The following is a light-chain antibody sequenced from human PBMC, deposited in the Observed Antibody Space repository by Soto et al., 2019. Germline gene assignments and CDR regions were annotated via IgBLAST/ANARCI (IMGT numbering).Light chain of an antibody. J-gene: IGKJ4*01. CDR1: ESVSSSY. CDR3: QQRNSWPLT. Sequence: EIVLTQSPGTLSLSKGEKATLSCRASESVSSSYLAWYQQKPGQAPRLLIYGTSSRATGIPDRFSGSGSGTDFTLTISSLEPEDFAFYYCQQRNSWPLTFGGGTKVDI. V-gene: IGKV3D-20*02. CDR2: GTS.